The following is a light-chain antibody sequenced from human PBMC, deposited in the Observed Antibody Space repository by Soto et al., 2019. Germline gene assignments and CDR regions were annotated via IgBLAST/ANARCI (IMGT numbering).Light chain of an antibody. J-gene: IGKJ1*01. Sequence: EIVLTQSPGTLSLSPGERVALPCRASQSVSGSYLAWYQHKPGQAPRLLIYGASSRAAGIPDRFSGSGSGTDFTLTISRLEPEDSAVYYCQQYGNLPKTFGQGTKVEIK. CDR3: QQYGNLPKT. CDR2: GAS. CDR1: QSVSGSY. V-gene: IGKV3-20*01.